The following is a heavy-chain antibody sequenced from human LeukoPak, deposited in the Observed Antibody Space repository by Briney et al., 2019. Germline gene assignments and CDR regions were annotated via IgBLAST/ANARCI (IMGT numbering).Heavy chain of an antibody. Sequence: SETLSLTCGVYGGSFSGYYWSWIRQPPGKGLEWIGEINHSGSTNYNPSLKSRVTISVDTSKNQFSLKLSSVTAADTAVYYCARGAGQWLVMGHYYYYYGMDVWGQGTTVTVSS. J-gene: IGHJ6*02. CDR1: GGSFSGYY. V-gene: IGHV4-34*01. D-gene: IGHD6-19*01. CDR2: INHSGST. CDR3: ARGAGQWLVMGHYYYYYGMDV.